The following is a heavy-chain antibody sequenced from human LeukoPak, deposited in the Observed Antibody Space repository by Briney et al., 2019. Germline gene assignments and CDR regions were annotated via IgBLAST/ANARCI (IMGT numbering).Heavy chain of an antibody. J-gene: IGHJ4*02. V-gene: IGHV3-7*05. CDR2: IKPDASEK. CDR1: GFTFGTYW. CDR3: ARDGVNFGRDF. D-gene: IGHD4/OR15-4a*01. Sequence: GGSLRLSCATSGFTFGTYWMTWVRQAPGEGLEWVASIKPDASEKYYGDSVKGRFTISRDNTKNSLFLQMNSLRAEDTAVYYCARDGVNFGRDFWGQGTLVTVSS.